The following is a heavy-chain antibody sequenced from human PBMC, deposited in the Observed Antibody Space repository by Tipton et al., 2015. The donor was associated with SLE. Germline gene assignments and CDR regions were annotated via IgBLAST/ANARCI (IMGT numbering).Heavy chain of an antibody. CDR2: IYYSGST. V-gene: IGHV4-59*12. CDR3: ARDRYNWNWFDP. CDR1: GGSIRSYY. D-gene: IGHD1-20*01. J-gene: IGHJ5*02. Sequence: TLSLTCTGSGGSIRSYYWSWIRQPPGKGLEWIGYIYYSGSTNYNPSLKSRVTISVDTSKNQFSLKLSSVTAADTAVYYCARDRYNWNWFDPWGQGTLVTVSS.